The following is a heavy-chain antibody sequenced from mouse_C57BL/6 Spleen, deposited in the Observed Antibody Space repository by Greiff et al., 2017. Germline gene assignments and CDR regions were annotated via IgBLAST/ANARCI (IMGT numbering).Heavy chain of an antibody. D-gene: IGHD2-4*01. Sequence: EVQLVESGGDLVKPGGSLKLSCAASGFTFSSYGMSWVRQTPDKRLEWVATISSGGSYTHYPDSVKGRFTIARDNAKNTLYLQMSSLKSEDTAMYYCARHGGVIYYDYDADYWGQGTTLTVSS. V-gene: IGHV5-6*01. CDR2: ISSGGSYT. CDR3: ARHGGVIYYDYDADY. J-gene: IGHJ2*01. CDR1: GFTFSSYG.